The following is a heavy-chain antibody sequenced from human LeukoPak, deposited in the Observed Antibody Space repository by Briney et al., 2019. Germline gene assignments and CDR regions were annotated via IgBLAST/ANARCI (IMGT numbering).Heavy chain of an antibody. J-gene: IGHJ6*02. CDR3: AKHMRATNTYSFFGLDV. CDR1: GFTFKDYG. Sequence: GGSLRLSCAATGFTFKDYGMHWVRQPPGKGLEWVSSINWNGGGTDYADSVKGRFTISRDNAKNSLYLQLSSLRPEGTALYYCAKHMRATNTYSFFGLDVWGQGTTVTVSS. V-gene: IGHV3-9*01. CDR2: INWNGGGT. D-gene: IGHD1-26*01.